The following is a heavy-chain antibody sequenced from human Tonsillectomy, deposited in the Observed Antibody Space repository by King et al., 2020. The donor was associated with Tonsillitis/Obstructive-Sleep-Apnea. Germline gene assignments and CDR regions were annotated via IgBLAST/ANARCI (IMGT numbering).Heavy chain of an antibody. Sequence: VQLVESGGGLVKPGGALRLSCAASGFTFSYAWMSWVRQAPGKGLEWVGRIKSKTDGGAIDYAAPVKGRFTISRDDSKNTLYLQMSSLKTGDTAVYYCTALWFRETLCDYWGQGTLVTVSS. CDR1: GFTFSYAW. CDR3: TALWFRETLCDY. D-gene: IGHD3-10*01. J-gene: IGHJ4*02. CDR2: IKSKTDGGAI. V-gene: IGHV3-15*01.